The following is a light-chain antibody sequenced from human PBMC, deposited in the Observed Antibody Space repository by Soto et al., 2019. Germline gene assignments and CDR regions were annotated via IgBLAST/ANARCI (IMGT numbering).Light chain of an antibody. CDR2: AAS. Sequence: DIQMTQSPSSLSASVGDRVTITCRASQSISSYLNWYQQKPGQAPKLLIYAASSLQSGVPSRFSGSGSGTDFTLTISSLQHEDFETYYCQQSYSTPFTFGPGTKVDIK. J-gene: IGKJ3*01. CDR3: QQSYSTPFT. V-gene: IGKV1-39*01. CDR1: QSISSY.